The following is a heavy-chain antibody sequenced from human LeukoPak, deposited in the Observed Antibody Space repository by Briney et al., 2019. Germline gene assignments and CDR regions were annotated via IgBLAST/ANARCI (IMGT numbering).Heavy chain of an antibody. V-gene: IGHV5-51*01. CDR2: IYPGDSDT. J-gene: IGHJ3*02. Sequence: GESLKISCKGSGYSFTSCWIGWVRPMSGKGLEWMGIIYPGDSDTRYTPSFQGQVTISADKSISTAYLQWSSLKASDTAMYYCARRGGQAKYYDFWSGYYGGAFDIWGQGTMVTVSS. CDR3: ARRGGQAKYYDFWSGYYGGAFDI. CDR1: GYSFTSCW. D-gene: IGHD3-3*01.